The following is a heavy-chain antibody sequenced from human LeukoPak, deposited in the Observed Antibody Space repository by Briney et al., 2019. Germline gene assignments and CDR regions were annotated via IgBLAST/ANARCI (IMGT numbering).Heavy chain of an antibody. D-gene: IGHD6-13*01. CDR1: GFTFSSYA. CDR2: IIGSGGST. J-gene: IGHJ4*02. Sequence: PGGSLRLSCAASGFTFSSYAMNWVRQAPGKGLEWVSVIIGSGGSTYYADSVKGRFTISRDNSKNTLYLQMNSLRAEDTAVYYCARDGFLYSSSFYFDYRGQGTLVTVSS. CDR3: ARDGFLYSSSFYFDY. V-gene: IGHV3-23*01.